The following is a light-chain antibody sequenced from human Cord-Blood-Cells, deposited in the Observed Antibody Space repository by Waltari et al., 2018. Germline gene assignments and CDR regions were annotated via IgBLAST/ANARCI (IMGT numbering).Light chain of an antibody. V-gene: IGKV3-15*01. CDR2: GAS. J-gene: IGKJ3*01. CDR3: QHYNNWPLT. Sequence: EIVMTQSPATLSVSPGERDTLSCRASQRVSSNLAWYQQKPGQAPRLLIYGASTRATGIPARFSGSGSGTEFTLTISSLQSEDFAVYYCQHYNNWPLTFGPGTKVDIK. CDR1: QRVSSN.